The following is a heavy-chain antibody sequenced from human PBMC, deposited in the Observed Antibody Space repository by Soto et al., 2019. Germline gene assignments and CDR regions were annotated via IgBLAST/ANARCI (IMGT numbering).Heavy chain of an antibody. CDR1: GGTFSSYA. CDR2: IIPIFCTA. Sequence: QFQLVQSGAEVKKPGSSVKVSCKASGGTFSSYAISWVRQAPGQGLEWMGGIIPIFCTANYAQKFQGRVTTAADETTHTAYLDLSSLRSEDTDVYYCAIGGEYIRYRSCFDPWGQGTLVTVSS. CDR3: AIGGEYIRYRSCFDP. D-gene: IGHD3-16*02. V-gene: IGHV1-69*12. J-gene: IGHJ5*02.